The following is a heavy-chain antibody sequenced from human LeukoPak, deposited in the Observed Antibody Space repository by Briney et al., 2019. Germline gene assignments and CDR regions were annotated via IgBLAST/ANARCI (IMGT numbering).Heavy chain of an antibody. J-gene: IGHJ2*01. CDR1: GYTFTGYY. D-gene: IGHD4-23*01. CDR2: INPKSGGT. V-gene: IGHV1-2*02. Sequence: ASVKVSCKASGYTFTGYYMHWVRQAPGQGLEWTGWINPKSGGTNYAQKFQGRVTMTRDTSISTAYMELSRLRSDDTAVYYCARGGNVNWYFDLWGRGTLVTVSS. CDR3: ARGGNVNWYFDL.